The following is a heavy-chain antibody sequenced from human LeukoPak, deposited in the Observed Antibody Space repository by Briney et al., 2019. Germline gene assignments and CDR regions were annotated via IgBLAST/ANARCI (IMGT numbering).Heavy chain of an antibody. D-gene: IGHD5-18*01. V-gene: IGHV1-18*01. CDR1: GYTFINYG. Sequence: GASVKVSCKASGYTFINYGISWVRQAPGQGLEWMGWISAENGNTGYVENLQGRVTMTTDTSSSTVYMELRSLRPDNTAVYYCARDRVRYSYGTTEPGYWGQGTLVTVSS. CDR2: ISAENGNT. J-gene: IGHJ4*02. CDR3: ARDRVRYSYGTTEPGY.